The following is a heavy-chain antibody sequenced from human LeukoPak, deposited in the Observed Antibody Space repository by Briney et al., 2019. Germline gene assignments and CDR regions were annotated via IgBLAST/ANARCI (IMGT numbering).Heavy chain of an antibody. J-gene: IGHJ3*02. CDR3: AKTYGGNSPVDAFDI. CDR2: IYYSGST. CDR1: GGSFSGYY. V-gene: IGHV4-59*08. D-gene: IGHD4-23*01. Sequence: SETLSLTCAVYGGSFSGYYWSWIRQPPGKGLEWIGYIYYSGSTNYNPSLKSRVTISVDTSKNQFSLKLSSVTAADTAVYYCAKTYGGNSPVDAFDIWGQGTMVTVSS.